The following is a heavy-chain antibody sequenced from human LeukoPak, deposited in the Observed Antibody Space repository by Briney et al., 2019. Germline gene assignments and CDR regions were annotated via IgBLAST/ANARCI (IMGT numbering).Heavy chain of an antibody. V-gene: IGHV5-51*01. CDR3: ASALYYSSAFYDY. CDR1: GHSFTSSW. Sequence: GASLKISCQVSGHSFTSSWVGWVRQLPGKGLEWMGIIYVADSDTKYSPSFEGQVTISADKSIRTAYLQWSSLKASDTAMYYCASALYYSSAFYDYWGQGTLVTVSS. CDR2: IYVADSDT. J-gene: IGHJ4*02. D-gene: IGHD3-22*01.